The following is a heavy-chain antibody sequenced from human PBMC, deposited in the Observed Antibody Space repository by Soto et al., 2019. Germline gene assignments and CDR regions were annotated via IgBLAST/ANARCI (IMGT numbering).Heavy chain of an antibody. Sequence: ASVKVSCKASGYTFTGYYMHWVRQAPGQGLEWMGWINPNSGGTNYAQKFQGWVTMTRDTSINTAYMELNRLRSDDTAIYYCARDLRGHGDYFDYWGQGTLVTVSS. CDR1: GYTFTGYY. D-gene: IGHD4-17*01. CDR3: ARDLRGHGDYFDY. J-gene: IGHJ4*02. CDR2: INPNSGGT. V-gene: IGHV1-2*04.